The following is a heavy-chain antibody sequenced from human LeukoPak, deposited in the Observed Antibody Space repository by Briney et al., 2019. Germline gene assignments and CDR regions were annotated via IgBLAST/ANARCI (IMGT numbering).Heavy chain of an antibody. V-gene: IGHV4-38-2*02. Sequence: PSETLSLTCTVSGYSISSGYYWGWIRQPPGKGLEWIGSIFHSGSTYYNPSFRSRVTISVDTSKNQFSLKLSSVTAADTAVYYCARGSSTAATITYWGQGTLVTVSS. D-gene: IGHD5-12*01. CDR3: ARGSSTAATITY. CDR2: IFHSGST. CDR1: GYSISSGYY. J-gene: IGHJ4*02.